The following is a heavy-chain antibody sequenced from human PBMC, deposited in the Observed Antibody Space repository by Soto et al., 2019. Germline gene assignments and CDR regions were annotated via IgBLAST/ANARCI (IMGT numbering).Heavy chain of an antibody. Sequence: VQLVESGGGVVQPGRSLRLSCAASGFTFSDYAMHWVRQAPGKGLEWVAVVSHDGRNTHYADSVKGRFTISRDSSKNTVSLEMTSLGAEGTAVYYCAKGGRQWLVTSGFNYWGQGALVHVFS. CDR2: VSHDGRNT. CDR1: GFTFSDYA. CDR3: AKGGRQWLVTSGFNY. V-gene: IGHV3-30*18. J-gene: IGHJ4*02. D-gene: IGHD6-19*01.